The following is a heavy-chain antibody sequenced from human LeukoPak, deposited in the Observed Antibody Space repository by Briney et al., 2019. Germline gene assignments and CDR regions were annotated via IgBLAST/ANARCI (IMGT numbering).Heavy chain of an antibody. J-gene: IGHJ6*02. CDR1: GGSISGYY. V-gene: IGHV4-4*07. CDR3: ARGVTSALSYYDGMDV. CDR2: IYTSGST. D-gene: IGHD2/OR15-2a*01. Sequence: SETLSLTCTVSGGSISGYYWSWIRQPAGKGLEWIGRIYTSGSTDYNPSLKSRVTMSVDTSKNQFSLKLSSVTAADTAVYYCARGVTSALSYYDGMDVWGRGTTVTVSS.